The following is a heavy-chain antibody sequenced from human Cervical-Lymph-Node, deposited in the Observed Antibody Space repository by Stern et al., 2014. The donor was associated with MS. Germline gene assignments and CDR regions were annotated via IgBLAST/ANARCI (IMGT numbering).Heavy chain of an antibody. D-gene: IGHD1-26*01. CDR1: GGSISSSSYY. J-gene: IGHJ4*02. CDR2: IYYSGST. CDR3: ARRRGASDFDY. V-gene: IGHV4-39*01. Sequence: VQLEESGPGLVKPSETLSLTCTVSGGSISSSSYYWGWIRQPPGKGLEWIGSIYYSGSTYYNPSLKSRVTISVDTSKNQFPLKLSSVTAADTAVYYCARRRGASDFDYWGQGTLVTVSS.